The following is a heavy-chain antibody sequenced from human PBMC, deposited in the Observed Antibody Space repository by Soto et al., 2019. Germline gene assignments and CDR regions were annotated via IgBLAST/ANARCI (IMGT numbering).Heavy chain of an antibody. CDR1: GFTFSDYY. J-gene: IGHJ6*02. CDR3: ARESVPGFYYGMDV. V-gene: IGHV3-11*06. Sequence: QVQLVESGGGLVQPGGSLRLSCAVSGFTFSDYYMSWIRQAPGKGLEWVSHISGRSYTNYADSVKGRFTTSRDDAKTSLYLQMNSLRAEDTAIYYCARESVPGFYYGMDVWGQGTTVTVS. CDR2: ISGRSYT.